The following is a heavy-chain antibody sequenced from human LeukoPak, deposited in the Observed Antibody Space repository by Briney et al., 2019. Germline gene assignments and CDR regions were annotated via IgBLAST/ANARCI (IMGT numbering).Heavy chain of an antibody. D-gene: IGHD2-2*01. CDR1: GFTFGDYG. CDR2: IRSKTYGGTT. CDR3: PRGTYAFDY. Sequence: GGSLSLSGTASGFTFGDYGISWFRQAPGKGLEWVGFIRSKTYGGTTEYAASVKGRFIISRDDSKSIAYLQTNSLKNEDTAIYYCPRGTYAFDYWGQGTLVTVSS. J-gene: IGHJ4*02. V-gene: IGHV3-49*03.